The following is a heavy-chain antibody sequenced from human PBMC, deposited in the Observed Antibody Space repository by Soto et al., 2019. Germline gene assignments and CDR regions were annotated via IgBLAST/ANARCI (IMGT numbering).Heavy chain of an antibody. D-gene: IGHD2-2*01. V-gene: IGHV3-23*01. CDR3: AKDHPPAYCSSTSCRYGEFDY. CDR2: ISGSGGST. J-gene: IGHJ4*02. Sequence: GGSLRLSCAASGFTFSSYAMSWVRQAPGKGLEWVSAISGSGGSTYYADSVKGRFTISRDNSKNTLYLQMNSLRAEDTAVYYCAKDHPPAYCSSTSCRYGEFDYWGQGTLVTVS. CDR1: GFTFSSYA.